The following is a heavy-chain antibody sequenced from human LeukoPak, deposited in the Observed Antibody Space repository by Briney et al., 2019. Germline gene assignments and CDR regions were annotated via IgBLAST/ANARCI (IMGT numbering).Heavy chain of an antibody. J-gene: IGHJ4*02. CDR3: AKSFSVGYSSGWYVAAYYFDY. Sequence: GGSLRLSCAASGFIFSSYAMSWVRQAPGKGLEWISVISCSGGNTYYTDSVKGRFTISRDNSRNTLHLQMNSLRGEDTAVYYCAKSFSVGYSSGWYVAAYYFDYWGQGTLVTVSS. D-gene: IGHD6-19*01. CDR1: GFIFSSYA. CDR2: ISCSGGNT. V-gene: IGHV3-23*01.